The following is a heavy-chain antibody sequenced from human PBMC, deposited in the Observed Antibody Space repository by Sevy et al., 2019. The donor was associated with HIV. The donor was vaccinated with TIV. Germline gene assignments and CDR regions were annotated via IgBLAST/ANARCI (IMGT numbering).Heavy chain of an antibody. J-gene: IGHJ3*02. V-gene: IGHV3-11*06. D-gene: IGHD4-4*01. Sequence: GGSLRLSCAASGFSFSDYYMTWIRQAPGKGLEWVSWISSASTYTVYADSVKGRFTISRDNAKNLMFLQMTSLRAEDTAVYYCARDRSTVTHESFDIWGQGTMVTVSS. CDR3: ARDRSTVTHESFDI. CDR2: ISSASTYT. CDR1: GFSFSDYY.